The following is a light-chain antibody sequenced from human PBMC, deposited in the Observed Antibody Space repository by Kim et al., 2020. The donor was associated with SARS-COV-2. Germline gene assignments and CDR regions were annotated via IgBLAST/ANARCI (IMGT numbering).Light chain of an antibody. CDR3: QQRSNWPLLT. Sequence: EIVLTQSPATLSLSPGERATLSCRASQSVSSYLAWYQQKPGQAPRLLIYDASNRATAIPTRFSGSGSGTDFTLTISSLEPEDFAVYYCQQRSNWPLLTFGGGTKVDIK. J-gene: IGKJ4*01. CDR1: QSVSSY. CDR2: DAS. V-gene: IGKV3-11*01.